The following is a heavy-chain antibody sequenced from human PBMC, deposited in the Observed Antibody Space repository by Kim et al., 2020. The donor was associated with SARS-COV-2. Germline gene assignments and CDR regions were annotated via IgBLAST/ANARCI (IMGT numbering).Heavy chain of an antibody. CDR2: ISHSGST. V-gene: IGHV4-34*01. CDR3: VRGFTGLTKFRYFDL. CDR1: GGSFSGYY. Sequence: SETLSLTCAVYGGSFSGYYWSWIRQPPGKGLEWIGEISHSGSTNYNPSLKSRITISLDTSENQFSLKLSSVTAADTAVYYCVRGFTGLTKFRYFDLWGRGTLVTVSS. J-gene: IGHJ2*01. D-gene: IGHD3-9*01.